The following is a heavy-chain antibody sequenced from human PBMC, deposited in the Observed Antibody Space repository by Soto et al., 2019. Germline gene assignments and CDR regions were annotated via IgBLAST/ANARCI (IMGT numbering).Heavy chain of an antibody. CDR3: ARLSGNFYFGLDV. CDR2: IFYSGTT. Sequence: PSETLSLTCTVSGAFLSSGGYYWTWIRQHPGKSLEWLGCIFYSGTTVYNPSLKSRLTLAMDTAKNQFSLSLSSVTAADTAVYYCARLSGNFYFGLDVWGQGTTVTVSS. J-gene: IGHJ6*02. CDR1: GAFLSSGGYY. V-gene: IGHV4-31*03. D-gene: IGHD6-25*01.